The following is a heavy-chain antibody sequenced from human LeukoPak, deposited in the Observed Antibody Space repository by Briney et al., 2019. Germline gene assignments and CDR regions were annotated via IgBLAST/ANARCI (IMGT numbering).Heavy chain of an antibody. D-gene: IGHD7-27*01. Sequence: GGSLRLSCAASGFTFSSYWMSWVRQAPGKGLEWVANIKQDGSEKQYVDSVKGRFAISRDNAENSLYLQMNSLKAENTAVYYCGRFTRSGDSVYWGQGTLVTVSS. J-gene: IGHJ4*02. CDR1: GFTFSSYW. CDR3: GRFTRSGDSVY. V-gene: IGHV3-7*04. CDR2: IKQDGSEK.